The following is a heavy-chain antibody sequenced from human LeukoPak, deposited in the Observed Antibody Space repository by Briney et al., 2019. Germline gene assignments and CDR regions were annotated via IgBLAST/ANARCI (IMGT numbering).Heavy chain of an antibody. J-gene: IGHJ4*02. V-gene: IGHV1-18*01. CDR3: ARVVFEVGFQFDF. D-gene: IGHD1-26*01. CDR1: GYTFNNYG. Sequence: GASVKVSCKASGYTFNNYGINWVRQAPGQGLEWMGWISTYNDNTNYAQKLQGRVTMNTDTSTSTAYMELRSLTSDDTAVYYCARVVFEVGFQFDFWGQGTLVTVSS. CDR2: ISTYNDNT.